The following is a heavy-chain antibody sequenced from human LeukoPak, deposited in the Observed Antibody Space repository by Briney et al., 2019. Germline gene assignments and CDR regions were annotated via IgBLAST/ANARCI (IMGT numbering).Heavy chain of an antibody. Sequence: SVNVSCKASGGTFSSYAISWVRQAPGQGLEWMGGIIPIFGTANYAQKFQGRVTITTDESTSTAYMELSSLRSEDTAVYYCARGMATTRGYFDYWGQGTLVTVSS. V-gene: IGHV1-69*05. CDR3: ARGMATTRGYFDY. CDR2: IIPIFGTA. J-gene: IGHJ4*02. CDR1: GGTFSSYA. D-gene: IGHD5-24*01.